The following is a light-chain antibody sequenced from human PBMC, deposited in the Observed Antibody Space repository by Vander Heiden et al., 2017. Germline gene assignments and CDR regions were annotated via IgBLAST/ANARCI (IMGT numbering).Light chain of an antibody. CDR2: SDN. CDR1: SSNIGSKP. J-gene: IGLJ2*01. CDR3: AAWDDSLNGPV. V-gene: IGLV1-44*01. Sequence: QSVLTQLPSASGTPGQRVTISGSGSSSNIGSKPVNWYQQLPGTAPKLLIYSDNQRPSGVTDRFSGSKSGTSASLAISGLQSEDEADYYCAAWDDSLNGPVFGGGTKLTVL.